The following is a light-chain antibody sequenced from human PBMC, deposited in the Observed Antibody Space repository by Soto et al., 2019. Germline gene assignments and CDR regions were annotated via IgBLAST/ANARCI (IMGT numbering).Light chain of an antibody. CDR1: HSVNNY. Sequence: DIQMTQSPSSLSASVGDRVTITCRASHSVNNYLNWYQQKPGKAPKLLIYASSTLHSGVPSRFRGSASGTDFTLTISSLQPEDFATYYCQQSDMTPLTFGGGTKVEIK. CDR3: QQSDMTPLT. J-gene: IGKJ4*01. V-gene: IGKV1-39*01. CDR2: ASS.